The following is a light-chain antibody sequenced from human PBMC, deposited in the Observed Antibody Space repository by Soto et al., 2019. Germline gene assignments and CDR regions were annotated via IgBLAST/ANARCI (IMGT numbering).Light chain of an antibody. J-gene: IGKJ1*01. CDR1: QSVSVH. CDR2: DAS. CDR3: VRGTTWPWT. V-gene: IGKV3-11*01. Sequence: EIVLTQSPGTLSLSPGERATLSCRASQSVSVHLAWYQQKPGQAPRLLIYDASNRATGIPARFSGSGSGTDFTLTISSLEPEDFAVYACVRGTTWPWTCGQGSKVEIK.